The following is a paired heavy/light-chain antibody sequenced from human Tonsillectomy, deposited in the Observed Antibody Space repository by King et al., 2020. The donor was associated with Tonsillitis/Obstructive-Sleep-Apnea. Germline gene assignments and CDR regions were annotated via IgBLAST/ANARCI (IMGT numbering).Heavy chain of an antibody. Sequence: QVQLVESGGGVVQPGRSLRLSCAASGFTFSNSAMHWVRQAPGKGLEWVAVISFDGSNEYYADSVKGRFTISRDNSKNTLYLQMNSLRAEDTAVYYTARAPGGQWLLYGMDVWGQGTTVTVSS. V-gene: IGHV3-30*04. CDR3: ARAPGGQWLLYGMDV. CDR2: ISFDGSNE. D-gene: IGHD6-19*01. J-gene: IGHJ6*02. CDR1: GFTFSNSA.
Light chain of an antibody. CDR1: NIGSKN. J-gene: IGLJ3*02. V-gene: IGLV3-9*01. CDR3: QVWDGTTAV. CDR2: RDN. Sequence: SYELTQPLSVSVALGQTARITCGGNNIGSKNVHWYQQKPGQAPVLVIQRDNNRPSGIPERFSGSNSGNTATLTISRAQAGDEADYYCQVWDGTTAVFGGGTKLTVL.